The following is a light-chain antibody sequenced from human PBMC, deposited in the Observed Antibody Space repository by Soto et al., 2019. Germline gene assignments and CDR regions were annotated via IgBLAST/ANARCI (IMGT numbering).Light chain of an antibody. CDR3: QQYNNWPLT. CDR1: QSVSSN. V-gene: IGKV3D-15*01. CDR2: GAS. J-gene: IGKJ4*01. Sequence: PGEIAPLSCLASQSVSSNLACYQQKPGQAPRLLIYGASTRATGIPARFSGSGSGTEFTLTISSLQSEDFAVYYCQQYNNWPLTFGGGTKVDIK.